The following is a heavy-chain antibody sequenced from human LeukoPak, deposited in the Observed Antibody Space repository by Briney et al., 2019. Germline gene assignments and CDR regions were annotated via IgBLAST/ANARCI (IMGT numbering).Heavy chain of an antibody. J-gene: IGHJ6*03. Sequence: SVKVSCKASGGTFSSYAISWVRQAPGQGLEWMGGIIPIFGTANYAQKFQGRVTITADESTSTAYMELRSLRSDDTAVYYCARGPPHYYYYMDVWGKGTTVTVSS. CDR1: GGTFSSYA. CDR2: IIPIFGTA. V-gene: IGHV1-69*01. CDR3: ARGPPHYYYYMDV.